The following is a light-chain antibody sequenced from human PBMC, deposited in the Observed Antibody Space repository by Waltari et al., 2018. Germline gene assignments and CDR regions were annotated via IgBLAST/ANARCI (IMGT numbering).Light chain of an antibody. CDR2: ATS. J-gene: IGKJ3*01. Sequence: DIQMTQSPSSLSASVGDTVTITCRASQGINNALAWYQQKPGKAPTLLIYATSNLHSGVPAMVGGSGSGTDFTLTISILQPEDFAVYYCQQRNSSPFTVVPGTKLDVK. V-gene: IGKV1-17*01. CDR3: QQRNSSPFT. CDR1: QGINNA.